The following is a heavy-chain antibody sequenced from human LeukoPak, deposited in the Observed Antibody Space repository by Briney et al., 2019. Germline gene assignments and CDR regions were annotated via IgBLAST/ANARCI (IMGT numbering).Heavy chain of an antibody. CDR2: VHLSGAS. V-gene: IGHV4-4*02. J-gene: IGHJ4*02. D-gene: IGHD1-26*01. CDR3: ARESGAFSPFGF. Sequence: SETLSLTCAVSGGSILTTNWWSWVRPPPGKGLEWIGEVHLSGASNYNPSLKSRVNMSIDKSKNQLSLELTSVTAADTAIYYCARESGAFSPFGFWGQGTLVTVSS. CDR1: GGSILTTNW.